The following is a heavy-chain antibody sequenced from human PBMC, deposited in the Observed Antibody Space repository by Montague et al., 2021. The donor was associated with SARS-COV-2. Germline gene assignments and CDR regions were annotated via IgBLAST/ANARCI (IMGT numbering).Heavy chain of an antibody. J-gene: IGHJ5*02. CDR1: NASFDNYY. CDR3: ARDLGHRYVAGWFDP. Sequence: SETLSLTCTVSNASFDNYYWSWVRQSPGKGLEYIGYIHYSGRTNYNPSLKSRVTISVDTSKNQFSLKLSSVTAADTAAYYCARDLGHRYVAGWFDPWGQGTLVTVSS. CDR2: IHYSGRT. V-gene: IGHV4-59*12. D-gene: IGHD5-18*01.